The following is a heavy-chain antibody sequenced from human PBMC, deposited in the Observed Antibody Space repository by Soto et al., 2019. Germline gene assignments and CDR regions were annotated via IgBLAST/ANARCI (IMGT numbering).Heavy chain of an antibody. D-gene: IGHD2-21*02. Sequence: ASVKGSCKPFGYTFTAYYIHWVRQAPGHGLDCLGWVDPRSGATNYAQRFQGRVIMPRDISQKTLSLQLNSLRPEDTAVYYCVKEEKYTDAYTDSYPFDSWGQGALVTVSS. CDR1: GYTFTAYY. J-gene: IGHJ4*02. CDR2: VDPRSGAT. CDR3: VKEEKYTDAYTDSYPFDS. V-gene: IGHV1-2*02.